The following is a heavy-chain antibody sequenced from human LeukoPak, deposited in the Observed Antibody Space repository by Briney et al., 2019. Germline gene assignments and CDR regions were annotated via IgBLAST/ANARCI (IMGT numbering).Heavy chain of an antibody. V-gene: IGHV3-23*01. CDR3: ATEFYYDSSGYLGLDY. CDR1: GFTFSSYS. D-gene: IGHD3-22*01. CDR2: ISGSGGST. Sequence: GGSLRLSCAASGFTFSSYSMNWVRQAPGKGLEWVSAISGSGGSTYYADSVKGRFTISRDNSRNTLYLQMNSLRAEDTAVYYCATEFYYDSSGYLGLDYWGQGTLVTVSS. J-gene: IGHJ4*02.